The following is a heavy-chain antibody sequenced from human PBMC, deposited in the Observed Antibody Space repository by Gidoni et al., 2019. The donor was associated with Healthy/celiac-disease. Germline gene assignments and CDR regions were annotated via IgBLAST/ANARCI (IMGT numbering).Heavy chain of an antibody. V-gene: IGHV4-34*01. CDR3: ARAVAPTIYFDY. CDR1: GGSFSGYY. J-gene: IGHJ4*02. CDR2: INHSGST. D-gene: IGHD2-15*01. Sequence: QVQLQQWGAGLLKPSETLSLTCAVYGGSFSGYYWSWIRQPPGKGLEWIGEINHSGSTNYNPSLKSRVTISVDTSKNQFSLKLSSVTAADTAVYYCARAVAPTIYFDYWGQGTLVTVSS.